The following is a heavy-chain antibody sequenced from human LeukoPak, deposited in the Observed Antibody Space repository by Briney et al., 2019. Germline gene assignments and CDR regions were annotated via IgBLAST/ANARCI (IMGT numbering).Heavy chain of an antibody. D-gene: IGHD3/OR15-3a*01. J-gene: IGHJ4*02. Sequence: GASVKVSCKASGYTFTGYYMHWVRQAPGQGLEWMGRINPNSGGTNYAQKFQGRVTMTRDTSISTAYMELSRLRSDDTAVYYRARDLVSLPSVRWGQGTLVTVSS. CDR3: ARDLVSLPSVR. CDR2: INPNSGGT. CDR1: GYTFTGYY. V-gene: IGHV1-2*06.